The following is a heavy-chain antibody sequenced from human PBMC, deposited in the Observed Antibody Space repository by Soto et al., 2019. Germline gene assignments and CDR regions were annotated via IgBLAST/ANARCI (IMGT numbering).Heavy chain of an antibody. Sequence: QVQLQESGPGLVKPSGTLSLTCAVSGGSISSSNWWSWVRQPPGKGLEWIGEIYHSGSTNYNPSLKRRVTISVDKSKNQFSLKLSSVTAADTAVYYCARADYYDSSGYYSHFDYWGQGTLVTVSS. J-gene: IGHJ4*02. CDR3: ARADYYDSSGYYSHFDY. V-gene: IGHV4-4*02. CDR2: IYHSGST. D-gene: IGHD3-22*01. CDR1: GGSISSSNW.